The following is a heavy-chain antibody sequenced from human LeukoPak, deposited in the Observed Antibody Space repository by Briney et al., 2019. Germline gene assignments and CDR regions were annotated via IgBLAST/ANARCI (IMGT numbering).Heavy chain of an antibody. V-gene: IGHV4-59*01. J-gene: IGHJ4*02. CDR2: IYYSGST. Sequence: PSETLCLTCTVSGGSISSYYWSGIRQPPGKGLEWIVYIYYSGSTNYNPSLKSRVTISVDTSKNQFSLKLSSVTAADTAVYYCARARGYYDSSGYYYYWGQGTLVTVSS. CDR1: GGSISSYY. CDR3: ARARGYYDSSGYYYY. D-gene: IGHD3-22*01.